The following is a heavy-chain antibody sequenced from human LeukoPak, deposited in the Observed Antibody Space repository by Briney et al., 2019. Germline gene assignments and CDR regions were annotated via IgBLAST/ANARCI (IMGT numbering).Heavy chain of an antibody. Sequence: EXIGEINHSGSTNYNPSLKSRVTISVDTSKNQFSLKLSSVTAADTAVYYCARYSSSWLEYYFDYWGQGTLVTVSS. J-gene: IGHJ4*02. CDR3: ARYSSSWLEYYFDY. CDR2: INHSGST. V-gene: IGHV4-34*01. D-gene: IGHD6-13*01.